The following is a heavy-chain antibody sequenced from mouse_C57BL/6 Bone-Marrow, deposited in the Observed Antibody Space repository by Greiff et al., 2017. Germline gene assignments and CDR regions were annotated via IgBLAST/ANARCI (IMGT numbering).Heavy chain of an antibody. CDR3: VRQRGWDAAGLAY. V-gene: IGHV10-1*01. J-gene: IGHJ3*01. CDR2: IRSKSNNYAT. D-gene: IGHD4-1*01. Sequence: GGGLVQPKGSLKLSCAASGFSFNTYAMNWVRQAPGKGLEWVARIRSKSNNYATYYADSVKDRFTISRDDSESMLYLQMNTLKTEDTAMYYCVRQRGWDAAGLAYWGQGTLVTVSA. CDR1: GFSFNTYA.